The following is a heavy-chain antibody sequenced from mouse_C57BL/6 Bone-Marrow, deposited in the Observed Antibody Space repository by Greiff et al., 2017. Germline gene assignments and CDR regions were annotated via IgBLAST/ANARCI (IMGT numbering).Heavy chain of an antibody. J-gene: IGHJ2*01. CDR2: IDPENGDT. V-gene: IGHV14-4*01. Sequence: VHVKQSGAELVRPGASVKLSCTASGFNIKDDYMHWVKQRPEQGLEWIGWIDPENGDTEYASKFQGKATITADPSSNTAYLQLSSLTSEDTAVYYCTPTVVAPYYFDYWGQGTTLTVSS. CDR3: TPTVVAPYYFDY. D-gene: IGHD1-1*01. CDR1: GFNIKDDY.